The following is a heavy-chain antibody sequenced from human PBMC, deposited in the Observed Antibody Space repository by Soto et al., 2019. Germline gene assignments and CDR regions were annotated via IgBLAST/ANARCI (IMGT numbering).Heavy chain of an antibody. CDR1: GGSISSSNW. D-gene: IGHD3-3*01. V-gene: IGHV4-4*02. CDR3: ARGGGEVVRFLEWLPYPPVYYGMDV. J-gene: IGHJ6*02. CDR2: IYHSGST. Sequence: SETLSLTCAVSGGSISSSNWWSWVRQPPGKGLEWIGEIYHSGSTNYNPSFKSRVAMSVDKSKNQFSLKLSSVTAADTAVYYCARGGGEVVRFLEWLPYPPVYYGMDVWGQGTTVTVSS.